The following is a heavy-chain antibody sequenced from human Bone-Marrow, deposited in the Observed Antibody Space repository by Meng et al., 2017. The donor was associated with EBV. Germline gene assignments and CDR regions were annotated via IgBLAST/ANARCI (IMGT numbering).Heavy chain of an antibody. CDR1: GGSVSSGSYY. CDR2: IYYSGST. J-gene: IGHJ4*02. D-gene: IGHD5-18*01. Sequence: QVRLQGSGPGLVRPSETLSLTCTVSGGSVSSGSYYWSWLRQPPGKGLEWIGYIYYSGSTNYNPSLKSRVTISVDTSKNQFSLKLSSVTAADTAVYYCARDNVDAAMVPHWGQGTLVTVSS. V-gene: IGHV4-61*01. CDR3: ARDNVDAAMVPH.